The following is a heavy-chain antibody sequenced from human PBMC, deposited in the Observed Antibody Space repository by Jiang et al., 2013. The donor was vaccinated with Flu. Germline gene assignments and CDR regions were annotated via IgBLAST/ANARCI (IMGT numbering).Heavy chain of an antibody. CDR2: IATTGDT. CDR1: GFTFSNYD. Sequence: QLLESGGGLVQPGGSLRLSCVASGFTFSNYDIHWVRQAPGRGLEWVSAIATTGDTYYPDSVKGRFTISREDAKNSLYLQMNSLRAGDTAVYYCVREVAGRSDYYGLDVWGQGTTVTVSS. V-gene: IGHV3-13*01. D-gene: IGHD1-1*01. J-gene: IGHJ6*02. CDR3: VREVAGRSDYYGLDV.